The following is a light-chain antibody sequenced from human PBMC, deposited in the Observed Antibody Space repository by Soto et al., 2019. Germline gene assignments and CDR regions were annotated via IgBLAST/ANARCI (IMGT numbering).Light chain of an antibody. V-gene: IGLV2-23*02. CDR2: EVS. CDR3: CSYAGSSTYV. Sequence: QSALTQPASVSGSPGQSITISCTGTSSDVGSYNLVSWYQKHPGKDPKVMIYEVSKRPSGVPNRFSGSKSGNTASLTISGLQAEDEADYYCCSYAGSSTYVFGTGTKVTVL. J-gene: IGLJ1*01. CDR1: SSDVGSYNL.